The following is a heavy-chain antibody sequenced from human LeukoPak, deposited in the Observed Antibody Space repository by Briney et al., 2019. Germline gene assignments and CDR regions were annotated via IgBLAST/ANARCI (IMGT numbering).Heavy chain of an antibody. CDR3: ARDYYGSGSYYFGY. CDR2: IYHSGST. Sequence: SGTLCLTCAVSGGSISSSNWWSWVRQPPGKGLEWIGEIYHSGSTNYNPSLKSRVTISVDKSKNQFSLKLSSVTAADTAVYYCARDYYGSGSYYFGYWGQGTLVTVSS. J-gene: IGHJ4*02. CDR1: GGSISSSNW. D-gene: IGHD3-10*01. V-gene: IGHV4-4*02.